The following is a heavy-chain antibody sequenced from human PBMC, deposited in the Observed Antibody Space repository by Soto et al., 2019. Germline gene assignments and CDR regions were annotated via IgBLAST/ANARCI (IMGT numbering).Heavy chain of an antibody. CDR3: ARHNYDSSGYYHLYYGMGL. D-gene: IGHD3-22*01. J-gene: IGHJ6*02. CDR2: IYYSGST. V-gene: IGHV4-59*08. Sequence: PSETLSLTCTVSGGSISSYYCSCIRKPQGKGLEWIGYIYYSGSTNYNPSLKSRVTISVDTSKNQFSLKRSSVTAAATAAYYRARHNYDSSGYYHLYYGMGLWGQGTPGTLPS. CDR1: GGSISSYY.